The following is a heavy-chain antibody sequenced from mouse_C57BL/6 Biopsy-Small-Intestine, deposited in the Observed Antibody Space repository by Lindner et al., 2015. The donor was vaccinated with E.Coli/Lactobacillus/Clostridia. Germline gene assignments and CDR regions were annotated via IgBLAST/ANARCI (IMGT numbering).Heavy chain of an antibody. Sequence: VQLQESGGDLVKPGGSLKLSCAASGLTFSSYGMSWVRQTPDKRLEWVATISSGGSYTYYPDSVKGRFTISRDNAKNTLYLQMSSLKSEDTAMYYCARLGDYWGQGTTLTVS. CDR3: ARLGDY. J-gene: IGHJ2*01. CDR1: GLTFSSYG. V-gene: IGHV5-6*01. CDR2: ISSGGSYT.